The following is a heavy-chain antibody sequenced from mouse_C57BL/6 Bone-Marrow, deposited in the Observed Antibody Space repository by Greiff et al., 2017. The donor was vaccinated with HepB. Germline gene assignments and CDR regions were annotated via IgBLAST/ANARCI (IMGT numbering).Heavy chain of an antibody. V-gene: IGHV1-82*01. J-gene: IGHJ2*01. CDR1: GYAFSSSW. D-gene: IGHD1-1*01. Sequence: QVQLKQSGPELVKPGASVKISCKASGYAFSSSWMNWVKQGPGKGLEWIGLIYPGDGDTNYNGKFKGTATLTANKSSSTAYMQLSSLTSEDSAVYFCARGYSSWDYWGQGTTLTVSS. CDR2: IYPGDGDT. CDR3: ARGYSSWDY.